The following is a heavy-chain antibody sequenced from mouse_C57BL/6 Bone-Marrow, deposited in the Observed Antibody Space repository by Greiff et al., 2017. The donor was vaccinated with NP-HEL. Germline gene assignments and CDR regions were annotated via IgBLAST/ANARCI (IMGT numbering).Heavy chain of an antibody. CDR3: ARRGHYGHFDY. CDR1: GYTFTSYW. J-gene: IGHJ2*01. V-gene: IGHV1-72*01. CDR2: IDPNSGGT. Sequence: QVQLQQPGAELVKPGASVKLSCKASGYTFTSYWMHWVKQRPGRGLEWIGRIDPNSGGTKYNEKFKSKATLTVDKPSSTAHMQLSSLTSEDSAVYYCARRGHYGHFDYWGQGTTLTVSS. D-gene: IGHD1-2*01.